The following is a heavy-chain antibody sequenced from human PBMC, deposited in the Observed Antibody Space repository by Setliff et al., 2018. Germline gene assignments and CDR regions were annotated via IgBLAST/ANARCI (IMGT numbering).Heavy chain of an antibody. Sequence: GGSLRLSCAASGFTFSRYWMSWVRQAPGKGLEWVSSISSSSSYIYYADSVKGRFTISRDNAKSSLYLQMNSLRAEDTAVYYCAKDIVVVPAATFDFWSGSYYMDVWGKGTTVTVSS. J-gene: IGHJ6*03. CDR2: ISSSSSYI. CDR1: GFTFSRYW. D-gene: IGHD2-2*01. CDR3: AKDIVVVPAATFDFWSGSYYMDV. V-gene: IGHV3-21*01.